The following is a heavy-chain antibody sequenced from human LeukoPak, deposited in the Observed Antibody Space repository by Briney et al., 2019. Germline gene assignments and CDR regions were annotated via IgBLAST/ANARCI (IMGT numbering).Heavy chain of an antibody. CDR2: INPNSGGT. J-gene: IGHJ4*02. Sequence: ASVKVSCKASGYTFTGYYMHWVRQAPGQGLEWMGRINPNSGGTNYAQKFQGRVTMTRDTSISTAYMELSRLRSDDTAVYYCARVVRDGYKTYYFAYWGQGTLVTVSS. CDR1: GYTFTGYY. D-gene: IGHD5-24*01. V-gene: IGHV1-2*06. CDR3: ARVVRDGYKTYYFAY.